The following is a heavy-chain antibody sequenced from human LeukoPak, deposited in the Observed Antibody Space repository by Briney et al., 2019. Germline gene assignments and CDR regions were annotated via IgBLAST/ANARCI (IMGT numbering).Heavy chain of an antibody. CDR3: ARHGKYSSGSHYFDD. CDR2: IWPLDSEV. J-gene: IGHJ4*02. CDR1: GYSFTSYW. Sequence: GESPKISCKASGYSFTSYWIAWVRQMPGKGLEWMGIIWPLDSEVRYSPSFQGQVTMSVDKSSTTAYLQWNRLKASDTAVYYCARHGKYSSGSHYFDDWGQGILVSVSS. V-gene: IGHV5-51*01. D-gene: IGHD3-22*01.